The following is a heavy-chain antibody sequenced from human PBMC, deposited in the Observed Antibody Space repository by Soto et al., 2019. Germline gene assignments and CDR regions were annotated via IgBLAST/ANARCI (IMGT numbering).Heavy chain of an antibody. CDR2: ISWNSGSI. CDR1: GFTFDDYG. D-gene: IGHD1-20*01. CDR3: AKAGVTGTPDAFDI. V-gene: IGHV3-9*01. J-gene: IGHJ3*02. Sequence: PGGSLRLCCAASGFTFDDYGMHWVRQAPGKGLEWVSGISWNSGSIGYADSVKGRFTISRDNAKNSLYLQMNSLRAEDTALYYCAKAGVTGTPDAFDICGQGTMVTVSS.